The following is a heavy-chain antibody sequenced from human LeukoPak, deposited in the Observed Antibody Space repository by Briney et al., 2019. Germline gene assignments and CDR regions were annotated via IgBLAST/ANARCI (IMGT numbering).Heavy chain of an antibody. CDR3: ASWPGDFWSGYYGRTKYYFDY. D-gene: IGHD3-3*01. CDR2: INPNSGGT. J-gene: IGHJ4*02. V-gene: IGHV1-2*02. Sequence: ASVKVSCTASGYTFTGYYMHWVRQAPGQGLEWMGWINPNSGGTNYAQKFQGRVTMTRDTSISTAYMELSRLRSDDTAVYYCASWPGDFWSGYYGRTKYYFDYWGQGTLVTVSS. CDR1: GYTFTGYY.